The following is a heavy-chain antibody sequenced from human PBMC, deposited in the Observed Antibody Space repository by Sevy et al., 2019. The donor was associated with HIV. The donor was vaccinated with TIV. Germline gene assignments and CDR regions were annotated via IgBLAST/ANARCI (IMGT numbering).Heavy chain of an antibody. CDR1: GFIFSNYW. CDR2: IKEDGSEK. J-gene: IGHJ4*02. D-gene: IGHD1-26*01. CDR3: ARLSGNLYY. V-gene: IGHV3-7*01. Sequence: GGSLRLSCAASGFIFSNYWMSWVRQAPGKGLECVASIKEDGSEKNSVDSVKGRFTISRDNAKNSLYLQMSSVRVEDTAVYYCARLSGNLYYWGQGTLVTVSS.